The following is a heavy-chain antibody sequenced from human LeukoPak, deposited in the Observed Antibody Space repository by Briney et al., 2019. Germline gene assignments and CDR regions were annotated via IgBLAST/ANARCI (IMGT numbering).Heavy chain of an antibody. CDR2: IYYSGST. J-gene: IGHJ5*02. CDR1: GGSISSSSYY. CDR3: ARDLHSGWAYNWFDP. D-gene: IGHD6-19*01. Sequence: PSETLSLTCTVSGGSISSSSYYWGWIRQPPGKGLEWIGSIYYSGSTYYNPSLKSRVTISVDTSKNQFSLKLSSVTAADTAVYYCARDLHSGWAYNWFDPWGQGTLVTVSS. V-gene: IGHV4-39*07.